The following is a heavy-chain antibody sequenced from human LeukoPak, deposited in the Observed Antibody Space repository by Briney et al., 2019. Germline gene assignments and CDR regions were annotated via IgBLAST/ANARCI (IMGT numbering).Heavy chain of an antibody. CDR3: ARSWAPGYCSSTTCYNFDY. J-gene: IGHJ4*02. Sequence: SSETLSLTCTVSGGSVSTSHYSWGWIRQPPGKGLEWIGYIYYSGRTYYNPSLKSRVTISVDTSKNEFSLKLSSVTAADTAVYYCARSWAPGYCSSTTCYNFDYWGQGTLVTVSS. V-gene: IGHV4-39*01. D-gene: IGHD2-2*02. CDR2: IYYSGRT. CDR1: GGSVSTSHYS.